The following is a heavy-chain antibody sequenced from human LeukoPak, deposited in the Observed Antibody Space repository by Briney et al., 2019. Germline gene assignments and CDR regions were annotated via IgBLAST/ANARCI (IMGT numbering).Heavy chain of an antibody. V-gene: IGHV3-23*01. J-gene: IGHJ4*03. CDR2: IIGSGGNT. Sequence: GGSLRLSCAASGLIFTSYAMSWARQAPGRGRECVSTIIGSGGNTSYTDCVEDRLTLSRNKSKNSVYTQMNCPSAERPGVYYCAKDRSCTKEVCHGDFENWGERT. D-gene: IGHD2-8*01. CDR3: AKDRSCTKEVCHGDFEN. CDR1: GLIFTSYA.